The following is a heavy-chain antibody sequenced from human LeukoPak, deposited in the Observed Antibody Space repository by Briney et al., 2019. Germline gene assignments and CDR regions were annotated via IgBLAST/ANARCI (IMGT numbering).Heavy chain of an antibody. J-gene: IGHJ4*02. CDR1: GYTFTSYA. CDR3: ARELWFGESIDY. V-gene: IGHV1-3*01. Sequence: ASVKVSCKASGYTFTSYAMHWVRQAPGQRLEWMGWINAGNGNTKYSQKFQGRVTITRDTSASTAYMELSSLRSGDTAVYYCARELWFGESIDYWGQGTLVTVSS. D-gene: IGHD3-10*01. CDR2: INAGNGNT.